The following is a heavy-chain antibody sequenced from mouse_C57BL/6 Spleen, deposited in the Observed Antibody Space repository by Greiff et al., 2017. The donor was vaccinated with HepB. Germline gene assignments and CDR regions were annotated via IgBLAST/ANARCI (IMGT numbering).Heavy chain of an antibody. CDR2: ISNTANGYTT. CDR3: ARWGDDDRGHAMDY. J-gene: IGHJ4*01. D-gene: IGHD2-4*01. CDR1: GFTFTDYY. Sequence: EVMLVESGGGLVQPGGSLSLSCAASGFTFTDYYMSWVRQPPGKALEWLGFISNTANGYTTEYSASVKGRFTISRDTSQSILYLQMNAMRAEDSATYYCARWGDDDRGHAMDYWGQGTSVTVSS. V-gene: IGHV7-3*01.